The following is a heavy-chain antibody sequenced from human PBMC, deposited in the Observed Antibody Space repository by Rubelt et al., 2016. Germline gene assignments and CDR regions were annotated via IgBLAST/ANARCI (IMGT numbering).Heavy chain of an antibody. D-gene: IGHD4-23*01. CDR2: ISSSSSTI. V-gene: IGHV3-48*01. CDR1: GFTFSSYS. CDR3: AREGAQRNSEGYFDY. Sequence: RLSCAASGFTFSSYSMNWVRQAPGKGLEWVSYISSSSSTIYYADSVKGRFTISRDNAKNSLYLQMNSLRAEDTAVYYCAREGAQRNSEGYFDYWGQGTLVTVSS. J-gene: IGHJ4*02.